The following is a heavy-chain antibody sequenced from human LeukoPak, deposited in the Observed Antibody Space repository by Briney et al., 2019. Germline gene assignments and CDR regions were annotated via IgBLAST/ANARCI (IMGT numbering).Heavy chain of an antibody. V-gene: IGHV4-59*08. Sequence: SETLSLTCTASGGSISSYYWSWIRQPPGKGLEWIGYIYYSGSTNYNASLKSRVSISVNTTKNQTSLKLTSGTAADTAVYYCARLYLPSTRFDYWGQGTLVTVSS. D-gene: IGHD5/OR15-5a*01. CDR1: GGSISSYY. CDR2: IYYSGST. J-gene: IGHJ4*02. CDR3: ARLYLPSTRFDY.